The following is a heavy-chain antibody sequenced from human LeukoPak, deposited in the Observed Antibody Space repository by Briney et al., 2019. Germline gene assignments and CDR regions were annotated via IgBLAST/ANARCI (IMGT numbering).Heavy chain of an antibody. CDR3: VKDLPSGGGVDY. CDR1: GFTVSSNY. Sequence: GGSLRLTCAASGFTVSSNYMSWVRQAPGKGLEWVSVIYSGGSTYYADSVKGRFTISRDNSKNTLYLQMNSLRAEDTAVYYCVKDLPSGGGVDYWGQGTLVTVSS. CDR2: IYSGGST. J-gene: IGHJ4*02. V-gene: IGHV3-66*01. D-gene: IGHD3-10*01.